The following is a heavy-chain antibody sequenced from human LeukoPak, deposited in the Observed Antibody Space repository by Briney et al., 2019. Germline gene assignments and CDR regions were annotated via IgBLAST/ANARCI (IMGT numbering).Heavy chain of an antibody. J-gene: IGHJ4*02. V-gene: IGHV4-34*01. CDR2: INHSGST. CDR3: ARGVHYDSSGYYSRESENYYFDY. CDR1: GGSFSGYY. Sequence: SETLSLTCAFYGGSFSGYYWSWIRQPPGKGLEWIGEINHSGSTNYNPSLKSRVTISVDTSKNQFSLKLSSVTAADTAVYYCARGVHYDSSGYYSRESENYYFDYWGQGTLVTVSS. D-gene: IGHD3-22*01.